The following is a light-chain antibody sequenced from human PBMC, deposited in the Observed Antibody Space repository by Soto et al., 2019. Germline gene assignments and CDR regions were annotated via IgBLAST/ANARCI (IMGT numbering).Light chain of an antibody. CDR1: SSVVGGYNY. Sequence: QSALTQPASVSGSPGQSITISCTGTSSVVGGYNYVSWYQQHPGKAPTLMIYDVSNRPSGVSNRFSGSKSGNTASLTISGLQAEDEADYYCSSYTSSSTVVFGGGTQLTVL. J-gene: IGLJ2*01. CDR2: DVS. CDR3: SSYTSSSTVV. V-gene: IGLV2-14*01.